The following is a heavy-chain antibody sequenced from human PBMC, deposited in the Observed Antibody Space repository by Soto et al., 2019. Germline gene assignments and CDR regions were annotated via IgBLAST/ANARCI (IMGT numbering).Heavy chain of an antibody. V-gene: IGHV4-34*01. CDR3: ARGTYDILTGYYSGLGYFQH. CDR2: INHSGST. Sequence: SETLSLPCAVYGGSFSGYYWSWIRKPPGKGLEWIWEINHSGSTNYNPSLKSRVTISVDTSKNQFSLKLSSVTAADTAVYYCARGTYDILTGYYSGLGYFQHWGQGTLVTVS. CDR1: GGSFSGYY. J-gene: IGHJ1*01. D-gene: IGHD3-9*01.